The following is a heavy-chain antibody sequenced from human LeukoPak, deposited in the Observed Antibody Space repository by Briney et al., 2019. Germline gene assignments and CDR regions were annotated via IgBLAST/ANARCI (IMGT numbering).Heavy chain of an antibody. CDR3: AKTQGYFDS. CDR2: ISVSGDTT. J-gene: IGHJ4*02. V-gene: IGHV3-23*01. CDR1: GFTSSSYA. Sequence: GGSLRLSCVASGFTSSSYAMSWVRQAPGKGLEWVSVISVSGDTTYYADSVKGRFTISRDNSKNTLYLQMNSLRAEDTAVFYCAKTQGYFDSWGQGTLVTVSS.